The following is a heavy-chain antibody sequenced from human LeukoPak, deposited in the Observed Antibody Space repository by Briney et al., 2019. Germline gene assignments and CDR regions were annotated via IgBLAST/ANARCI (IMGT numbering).Heavy chain of an antibody. CDR3: ARDLYYYDSSGPGGY. J-gene: IGHJ4*02. CDR1: GGSISSSNW. V-gene: IGHV4-4*02. Sequence: SGTLSLTCAVSGGSISSSNWWSWVRQPPGKGLEWIGEIYHSGSTNYNPSLKSRVTISVDKSKNQFSLKPSSVTAADTAVYYCARDLYYYDSSGPGGYWGQGTLVTVSS. CDR2: IYHSGST. D-gene: IGHD3-22*01.